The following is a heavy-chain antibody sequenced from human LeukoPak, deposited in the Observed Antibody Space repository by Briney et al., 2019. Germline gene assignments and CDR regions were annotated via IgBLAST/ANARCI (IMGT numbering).Heavy chain of an antibody. Sequence: PGGSLRLSCAASGFTFSSYGMHWVRQAPGKGLEWVAVISYDGSNKYYADSVKGRFTISRENSENTLYLQMNSLRAEDTAVYYCAKDPSYGSGSYYTSSDYWGQGTLVTVSS. CDR1: GFTFSSYG. J-gene: IGHJ4*02. CDR3: AKDPSYGSGSYYTSSDY. V-gene: IGHV3-30*18. CDR2: ISYDGSNK. D-gene: IGHD3-10*01.